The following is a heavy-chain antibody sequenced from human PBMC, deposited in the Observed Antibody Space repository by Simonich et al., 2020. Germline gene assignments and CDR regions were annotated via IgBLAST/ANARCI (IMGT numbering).Heavy chain of an antibody. Sequence: EVQLVESGGGLVQPGGSLRLSCAASGFTFSSYWMHWVRQARGKGLVWCSRINSDGSSTSYADSVEGRFTISRDNAKNTLYLQMNSLRAEDTAVYYCAREAGDLWYFDLWGRGTLVTVSS. CDR2: INSDGSST. CDR1: GFTFSSYW. D-gene: IGHD7-27*01. CDR3: AREAGDLWYFDL. V-gene: IGHV3-74*01. J-gene: IGHJ2*01.